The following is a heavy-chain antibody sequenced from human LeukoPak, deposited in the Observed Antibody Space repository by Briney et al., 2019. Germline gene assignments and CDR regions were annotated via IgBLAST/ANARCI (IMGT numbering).Heavy chain of an antibody. CDR1: GGSISSYY. CDR2: IYYSGST. Sequence: SETLSLTCTVSGGSISSYYWSWIRQPPRKGLEWIGYIYYSGSTNYNPSLKGRVTISVDTSKNQFSLKLSSVTAADTAVYYCARAGIVNWFDPWGQGTLVTVSS. CDR3: ARAGIVNWFDP. V-gene: IGHV4-59*01. D-gene: IGHD2-15*01. J-gene: IGHJ5*02.